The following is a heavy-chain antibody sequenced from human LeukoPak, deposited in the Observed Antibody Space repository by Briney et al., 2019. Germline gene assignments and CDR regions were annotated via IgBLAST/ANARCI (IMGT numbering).Heavy chain of an antibody. CDR3: AHSPIGTSSGYHYFFDY. CDR2: IYWDNDR. Sequence: SGPTLVKPTQTLTLTCTFSGFSLSTTGVAVGRIRQPPGKALEWLALIYWDNDRRYSPSLKSRLTITKDTSKNQVVLTMPNMDPVDTATYYCAHSPIGTSSGYHYFFDYWGQGTLVTVSS. CDR1: GFSLSTTGVA. J-gene: IGHJ4*02. D-gene: IGHD3-22*01. V-gene: IGHV2-5*02.